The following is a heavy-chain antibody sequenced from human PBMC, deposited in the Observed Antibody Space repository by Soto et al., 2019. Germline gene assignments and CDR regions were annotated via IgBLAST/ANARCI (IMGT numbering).Heavy chain of an antibody. J-gene: IGHJ4*02. CDR3: ATDRDMYSSSWYYFDY. CDR2: IWYDGSNK. Sequence: GGSLRLSCAASGFTFSSYGMHWVRQAPGKGLEWVAVIWYDGSNKYYADSVKGRFTISRDNSKNTLYLQMNSLRAEDTAVYYCATDRDMYSSSWYYFDYWGQGTLVTVSS. V-gene: IGHV3-33*01. CDR1: GFTFSSYG. D-gene: IGHD6-13*01.